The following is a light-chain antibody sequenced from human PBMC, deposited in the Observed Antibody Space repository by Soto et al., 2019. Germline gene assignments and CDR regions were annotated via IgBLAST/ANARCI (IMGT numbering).Light chain of an antibody. CDR3: QQCRNWPLT. J-gene: IGKJ4*01. CDR1: QNVYNN. CDR2: DAS. V-gene: IGKV3-15*01. Sequence: EIVMTQSPATLSVSPGEGATLSCKASQNVYNNLAWYQQRPGQPPRLLIYDASTRATGISARFSGSRYGTVFTLTISILQSEDFAVYFCQQCRNWPLTFGGGTKVDIK.